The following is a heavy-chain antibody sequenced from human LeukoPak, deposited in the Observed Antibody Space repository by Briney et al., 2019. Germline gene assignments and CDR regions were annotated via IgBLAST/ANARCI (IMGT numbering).Heavy chain of an antibody. D-gene: IGHD3-22*01. J-gene: IGHJ6*03. Sequence: SETLSLTCAVYGGSFSGYYWSWIRQPPGKGLEWIGEINHSGSTNYNPSLKSRVTISVDKSKNQFSLKLSSVTAADTAVYYCARRPYYYDSSGYWGSYYYYYMDVWGEGTTVTISS. V-gene: IGHV4-34*01. CDR3: ARRPYYYDSSGYWGSYYYYYMDV. CDR2: INHSGST. CDR1: GGSFSGYY.